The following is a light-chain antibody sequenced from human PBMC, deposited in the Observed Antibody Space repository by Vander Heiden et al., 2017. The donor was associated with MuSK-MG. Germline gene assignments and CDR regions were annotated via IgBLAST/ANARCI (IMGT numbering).Light chain of an antibody. J-gene: IGKJ4*01. CDR1: QNVRSKY. V-gene: IGKV3-20*01. CDR3: QQAGKESNT. Sequence: EIVLAQSRGARSLSPGERATLTCRASQNVRSKYLASYQQKPGQAPRLLIYGASTSATGIPDRSTGRASWTAFTLTITRMMPEDSAVSYFQQAGKESNTFGGWTKVXF. CDR2: GAS.